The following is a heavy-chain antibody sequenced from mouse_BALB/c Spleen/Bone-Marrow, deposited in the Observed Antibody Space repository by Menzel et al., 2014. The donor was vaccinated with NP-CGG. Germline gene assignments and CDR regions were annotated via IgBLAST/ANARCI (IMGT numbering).Heavy chain of an antibody. CDR2: INPSNGRT. D-gene: IGHD2-1*01. V-gene: IGHV1S81*02. CDR1: GYTFTSYW. Sequence: VQLQESGAELVKPGASVKLSCKASGYTFTSYWMHWVKQRPGQGLEWIGEINPSNGRTNYNEEFKSKATLTVDKSSSTAYMQLSSLTSEDSAVYYCARCYYGNYFDYWGQGTTLTVSS. CDR3: ARCYYGNYFDY. J-gene: IGHJ2*01.